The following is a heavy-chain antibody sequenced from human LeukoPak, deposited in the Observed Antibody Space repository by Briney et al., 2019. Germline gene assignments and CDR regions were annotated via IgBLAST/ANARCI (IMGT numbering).Heavy chain of an antibody. CDR2: IYYSGST. V-gene: IGHV4-39*07. J-gene: IGHJ4*02. CDR3: ARGHASGYSSSWYLGAYYFDY. D-gene: IGHD6-13*01. CDR1: GGSISSSSYY. Sequence: SETLSLTCTVSGGSISSSSYYWGWIRQPPGKGLEWIGSIYYSGSTYYNPSLKSRVTISVDTSKSQFSLKLSSVTAADTAVYYCARGHASGYSSSWYLGAYYFDYWGQGTLVTVSS.